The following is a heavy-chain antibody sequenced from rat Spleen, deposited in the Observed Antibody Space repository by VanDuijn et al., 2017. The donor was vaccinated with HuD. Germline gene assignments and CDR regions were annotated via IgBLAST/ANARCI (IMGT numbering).Heavy chain of an antibody. Sequence: VQLQESGPGLVKPSQSLSLTCSVAAYSITSSYRWSWIRQFPGNKLEWMGYINSAGSSNYNPSLKSRISITRDTSKNQFFLQVNSVTTEDTATYYCGRHGYNSYFDYWGQGVMVTVSS. J-gene: IGHJ2*01. D-gene: IGHD1-9*01. CDR3: GRHGYNSYFDY. V-gene: IGHV3-3*01. CDR2: INSAGSS. CDR1: AYSITSSYR.